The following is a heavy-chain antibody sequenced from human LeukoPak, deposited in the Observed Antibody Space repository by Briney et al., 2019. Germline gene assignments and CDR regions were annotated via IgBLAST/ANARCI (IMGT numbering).Heavy chain of an antibody. D-gene: IGHD1-26*01. CDR2: ISWDGGST. J-gene: IGHJ4*02. CDR3: ARDGSPNYGYYAFFDN. Sequence: GGSLRLSCAASGFTFDDYAMHWVRQAPGKGLEWVSLISWDGGSTYYADSVKGRFTISRDNAKNSLILQTSSLTVADTGIYYCARDGSPNYGYYAFFDNWGQGTLVTVSS. CDR1: GFTFDDYA. V-gene: IGHV3-43D*03.